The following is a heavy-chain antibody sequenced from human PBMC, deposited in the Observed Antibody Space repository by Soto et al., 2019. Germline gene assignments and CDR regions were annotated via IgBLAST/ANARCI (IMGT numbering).Heavy chain of an antibody. V-gene: IGHV3-74*01. CDR2: MNSDGRTT. CDR1: GFNFGNNW. Sequence: EVQLVESGGGLVQPGGSLRLSCAASGFNFGNNWMHWVRQAPGKGLEWVSRMNSDGRTTNYADSVKGRVTVSRDNAKNTLYLQMNSLRAEDTAVYYFATAEVDYWGPVTLVTVSS. CDR3: ATAEVDY. J-gene: IGHJ4*02.